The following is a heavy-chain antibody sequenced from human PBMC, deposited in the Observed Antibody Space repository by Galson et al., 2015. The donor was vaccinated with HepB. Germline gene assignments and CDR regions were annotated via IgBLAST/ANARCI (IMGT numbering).Heavy chain of an antibody. CDR2: ISYEGNYK. Sequence: SLRLPCAASGFTFSSYAMHWVRQAPGKGLEWVAVISYEGNYKYSADSVKGRFTISRDNSKNRLYLEMNSLRVEDTAVYYFARDCSIRRLWFGELCGPDNWGQGTQVTVSS. D-gene: IGHD3-10*01. J-gene: IGHJ4*02. CDR1: GFTFSSYA. CDR3: ARDCSIRRLWFGELCGPDN. V-gene: IGHV3-30*04.